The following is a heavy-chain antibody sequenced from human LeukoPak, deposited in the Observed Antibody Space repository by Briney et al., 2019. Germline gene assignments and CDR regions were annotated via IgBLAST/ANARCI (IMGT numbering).Heavy chain of an antibody. CDR2: LSGSGGTT. V-gene: IGHV3-23*01. Sequence: PGGSLRLSCAASGFTFSSYAMHWVRQAPGKGLEWVSALSGSGGTTYYADSVKGRFTISRDNSKNSLYLQMNSLRAEDTALYYCAKDIGSGSYYHFDYWGQGTLVTVSS. D-gene: IGHD1-26*01. J-gene: IGHJ4*02. CDR3: AKDIGSGSYYHFDY. CDR1: GFTFSSYA.